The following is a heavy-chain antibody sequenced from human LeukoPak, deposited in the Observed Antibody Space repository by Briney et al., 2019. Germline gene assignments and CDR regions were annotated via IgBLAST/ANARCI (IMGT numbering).Heavy chain of an antibody. CDR3: ARGTPTLDY. CDR2: ISTSGDST. V-gene: IGHV3-23*01. J-gene: IGHJ4*02. CDR1: GFTFSNYA. Sequence: PGGSLRLSCAASGFTFSNYAMSWVRQAPGKGLEWVSLISTSGDSTYYADSVKGRFAISRDNSKDMVFLQLNGLRAEDTAVYFCARGTPTLDYWGQGTMVTVSS. D-gene: IGHD3-16*01.